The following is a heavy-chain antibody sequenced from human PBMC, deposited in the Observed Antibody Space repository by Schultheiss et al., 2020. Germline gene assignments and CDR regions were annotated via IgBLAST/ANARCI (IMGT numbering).Heavy chain of an antibody. V-gene: IGHV3-30-3*01. J-gene: IGHJ5*02. CDR3: ARGTGTTVTGP. CDR1: GFTFSSYA. CDR2: ISFDGYSE. D-gene: IGHD4-17*01. Sequence: SLKISCAASGFTFSSYAMHWVRQAPDRGLEWVAIISFDGYSEYYANSVEGRFTISRDNFKNTVSLQMNSLRTEDTGVYYCARGTGTTVTGPWGQGTLVTVSS.